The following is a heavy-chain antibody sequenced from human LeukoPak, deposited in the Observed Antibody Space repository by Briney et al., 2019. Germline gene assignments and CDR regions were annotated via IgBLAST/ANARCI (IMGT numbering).Heavy chain of an antibody. Sequence: GSSVKVSCKASGGTFSSYAISWVRQAPGQGLEWMGGIIPTFGTANYAQKFQGRVTITADESTRAAYMELSSLRSEDTAVYYCARDRYSGSYWGYYFDYWGQGTLVTVSS. V-gene: IGHV1-69*01. CDR3: ARDRYSGSYWGYYFDY. CDR1: GGTFSSYA. J-gene: IGHJ4*02. D-gene: IGHD1-26*01. CDR2: IIPTFGTA.